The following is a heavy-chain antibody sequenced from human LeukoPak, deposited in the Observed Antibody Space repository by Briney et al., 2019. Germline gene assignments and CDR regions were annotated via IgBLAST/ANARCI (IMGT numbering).Heavy chain of an antibody. V-gene: IGHV3-74*01. CDR3: ARVAPGVVVTAPLDY. CDR2: INSDGSST. CDR1: RFTFSSYW. J-gene: IGHJ4*02. D-gene: IGHD2-21*02. Sequence: GGSLRLSCAASRFTFSSYWMHWVRQAPGKGLVWVSRINSDGSSTSYADSVKGRFTISRDNAKNTLYLQMNSLRAEDTAVYYCARVAPGVVVTAPLDYWGQGTLVTVSS.